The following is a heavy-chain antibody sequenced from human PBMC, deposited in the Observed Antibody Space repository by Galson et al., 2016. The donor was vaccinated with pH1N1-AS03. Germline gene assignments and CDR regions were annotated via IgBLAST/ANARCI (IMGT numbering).Heavy chain of an antibody. J-gene: IGHJ5*02. CDR1: GFTFSSYG. D-gene: IGHD1/OR15-1a*01. CDR3: AQDRVNGIDATTRWFAP. Sequence: SLRLSCAASGFTFSSYGMHWVRQAPGKGLEWLTFVRHDGNNQYYADSVKGRFTVSRDNSKNTLSLQMDSLRPEDTAIYYCAQDRVNGIDATTRWFAPWGQGAQVTVSS. V-gene: IGHV3-30*02. CDR2: VRHDGNNQ.